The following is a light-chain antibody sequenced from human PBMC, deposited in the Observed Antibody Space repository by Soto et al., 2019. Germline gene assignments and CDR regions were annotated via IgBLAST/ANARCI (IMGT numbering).Light chain of an antibody. V-gene: IGKV1-39*01. CDR3: QQSYSTPFT. CDR2: AAS. CDR1: QSISSY. Sequence: DIQMTQSPSSLSTSVGDRVTITCRASQSISSYLNWYQHKPGKAPKVLIYAASSLQGGVPSRFSGSGSGTDFTLTINSLQPEDFATYYCQQSYSTPFTFGPGTKVDIK. J-gene: IGKJ3*01.